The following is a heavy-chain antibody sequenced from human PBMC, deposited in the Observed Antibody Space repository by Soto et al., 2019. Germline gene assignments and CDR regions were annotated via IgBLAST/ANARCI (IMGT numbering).Heavy chain of an antibody. CDR2: IIPVLGVE. D-gene: IGHD2-2*01. CDR3: AREDRDRETGLVPAAIDGMDV. CDR1: GGSFSSYI. J-gene: IGHJ6*02. V-gene: IGHV1-69*04. Sequence: SVKVSCKASGGSFSSYIVSWVRQAPGQGLEWMGRIIPVLGVEYYAQKFQGRVTITADESTSTAYMELSSLRSDDTAVYYCAREDRDRETGLVPAAIDGMDVWGQGTTVTVSS.